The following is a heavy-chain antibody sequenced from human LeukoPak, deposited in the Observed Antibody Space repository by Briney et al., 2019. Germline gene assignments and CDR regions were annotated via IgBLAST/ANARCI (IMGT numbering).Heavy chain of an antibody. Sequence: SQTHSLTCVISGDSVSSNTAAWNWIRQSPSRGLEWLGRTYYRSRWYNEYAVSVRSRTNINADTSKNQFSLQLNSVTPGDTAVYYCARDIFYLDVWGRGSRVTVSS. CDR1: GDSVSSNTAA. CDR2: TYYRSRWYN. J-gene: IGHJ2*01. V-gene: IGHV6-1*01. CDR3: ARDIFYLDV.